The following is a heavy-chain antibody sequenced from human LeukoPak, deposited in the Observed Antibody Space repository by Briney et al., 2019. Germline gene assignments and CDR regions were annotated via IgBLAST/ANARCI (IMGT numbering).Heavy chain of an antibody. CDR3: ARFYIAAQYYYGMDV. J-gene: IGHJ6*02. V-gene: IGHV1-18*01. CDR2: ISAYNGNT. CDR1: GYTFTSYG. Sequence: GASVKVSCKASGYTFTSYGISWVRQAPRQGLEWMGWISAYNGNTNYAQKLQGRVTMTTDTSTSTAYMELRSLRSDDTAVYYCARFYIAAQYYYGMDVWGQGTTVTVSS. D-gene: IGHD2/OR15-2a*01.